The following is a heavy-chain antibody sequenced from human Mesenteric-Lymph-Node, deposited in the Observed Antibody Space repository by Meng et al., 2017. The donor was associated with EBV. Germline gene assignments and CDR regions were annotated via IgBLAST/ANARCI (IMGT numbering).Heavy chain of an antibody. Sequence: QLQLQESGPGLVKPSGXLSLSCTVSGASISSQSYYWVWIRQPPGKGLEWIGSIYDSGSTDYNPSLKSRVTISADTPKSLFSLKLSSVTAADTAVYYCARRDDYMADADHWGQGPLVTVSS. D-gene: IGHD4-11*01. J-gene: IGHJ4*02. CDR3: ARRDDYMADADH. CDR1: GASISSQSYY. V-gene: IGHV4-39*01. CDR2: IYDSGST.